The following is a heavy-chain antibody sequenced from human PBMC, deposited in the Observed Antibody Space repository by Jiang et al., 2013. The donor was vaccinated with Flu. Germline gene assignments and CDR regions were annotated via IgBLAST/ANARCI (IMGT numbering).Heavy chain of an antibody. Sequence: GAEVKKPGASVKVSCKASGYTFTSYAMHWVRQAPGQRLEWMGWINAGNGNTKYSQKFQGRVTITRDTSASTAYMELSSLRSEDTAVYYCARELADLGYCSGGSCSSPDYWGQGTLVTVSS. CDR3: ARELADLGYCSGGSCSSPDY. V-gene: IGHV1-3*01. CDR1: GYTFTSYA. J-gene: IGHJ4*02. D-gene: IGHD2-15*01. CDR2: INAGNGNT.